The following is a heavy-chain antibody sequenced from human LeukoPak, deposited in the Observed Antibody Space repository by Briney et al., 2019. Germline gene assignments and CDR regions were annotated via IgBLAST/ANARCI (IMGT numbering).Heavy chain of an antibody. CDR2: IKEDGSEK. V-gene: IGHV3-7*01. CDR3: ARGLAYCGGDCYYYFDY. J-gene: IGHJ4*02. Sequence: PGGSLRLSCAASGFSFRSCWMSWVRQAPGKGLEWVANIKEDGSEKYYVDSVKGRFTISRDNAKNALYLQMNSLRAEDTAVYYCARGLAYCGGDCYYYFDYWGQGTLVTVSS. CDR1: GFSFRSCW. D-gene: IGHD2-21*02.